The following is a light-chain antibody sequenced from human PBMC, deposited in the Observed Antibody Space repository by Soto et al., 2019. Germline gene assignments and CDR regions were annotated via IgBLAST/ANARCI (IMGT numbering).Light chain of an antibody. J-gene: IGKJ1*01. CDR3: QQYISYSPWT. V-gene: IGKV1-5*01. Sequence: DVQMTQSPSTLSASVGDRVTITCRASQRISSWLAWYQQKPGKAPNLLIYDASTLESGVQSRFSGSGSGTEFTLIISRLKPDDFGTYYCQQYISYSPWTFGQGTKVEIK. CDR1: QRISSW. CDR2: DAS.